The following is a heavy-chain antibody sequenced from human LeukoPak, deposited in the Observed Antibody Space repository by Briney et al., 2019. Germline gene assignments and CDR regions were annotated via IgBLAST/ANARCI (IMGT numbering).Heavy chain of an antibody. D-gene: IGHD4-17*01. J-gene: IGHJ4*02. CDR3: TTVPPGYGDYEYFDY. CDR2: IKSKTDGGTT. CDR1: GFTFSNAW. Sequence: GGSLRLSCAASGFTFSNAWMSWVRQAPGKGLEWVGRIKSKTDGGTTDYAAPVKGRFTISRDDSKTTLYLQMNSLKTEDTAVYYCTTVPPGYGDYEYFDYWGQGTLVTVSS. V-gene: IGHV3-15*01.